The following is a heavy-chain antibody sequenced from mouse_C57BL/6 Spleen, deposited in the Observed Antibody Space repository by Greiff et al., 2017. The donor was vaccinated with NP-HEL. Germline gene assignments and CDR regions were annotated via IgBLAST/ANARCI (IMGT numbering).Heavy chain of an antibody. Sequence: QVQLQQSGAELVMPGASVKLSCKASGYTFTSYWMHWVKQRPGQGLEWIGEIDPSDSYTNYNQKFKGKSTLTVDKSSSTAYMQLSSLTSEDSAVYYCARPCLVYGSSSYYFDYWGQGTTLTVSS. V-gene: IGHV1-69*01. CDR1: GYTFTSYW. CDR3: ARPCLVYGSSSYYFDY. J-gene: IGHJ2*01. D-gene: IGHD1-1*01. CDR2: IDPSDSYT.